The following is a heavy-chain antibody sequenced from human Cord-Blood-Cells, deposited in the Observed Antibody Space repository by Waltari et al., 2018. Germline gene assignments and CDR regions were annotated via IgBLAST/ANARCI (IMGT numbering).Heavy chain of an antibody. CDR3: ARLPVNAFDI. CDR1: GGTFSSYA. J-gene: IGHJ3*02. V-gene: IGHV1-69*09. Sequence: QVQLVQSGAEVKKPGPSVKVSCKASGGTFSSYAISLVRQASGQGLEWMGRIIPILGIANYAQKFQGRVTITADKSTSTAYMELSSLRSEDTAVYYCARLPVNAFDIWGQGTMVTVSS. CDR2: IIPILGIA.